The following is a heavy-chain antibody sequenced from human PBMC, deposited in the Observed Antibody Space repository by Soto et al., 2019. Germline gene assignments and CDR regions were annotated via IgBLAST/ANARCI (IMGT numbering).Heavy chain of an antibody. CDR3: AKYSGDSDAFDI. D-gene: IGHD4-17*01. V-gene: IGHV3-21*01. CDR1: GFSFSTYS. CDR2: ISTTSIYI. J-gene: IGHJ3*02. Sequence: GGSLRLSCVASGFSFSTYSMNWGRQAPGKGLEWVSSISTTSIYINYADSVKGRFTISRDNAKNSLFLQVNSLRAEDTAVYYCAKYSGDSDAFDIWGQGTMVTVSS.